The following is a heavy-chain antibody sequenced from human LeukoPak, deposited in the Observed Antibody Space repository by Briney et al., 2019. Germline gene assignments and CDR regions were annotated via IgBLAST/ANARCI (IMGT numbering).Heavy chain of an antibody. J-gene: IGHJ4*02. CDR3: ARGTVADKYSFDY. CDR1: GFTFGDYS. CDR2: IKSKAFGGTT. D-gene: IGHD4-23*01. Sequence: PGGSLRLSCTASGFTFGDYSMSWVRQAPGKGLEWVAFIKSKAFGGTTGYAASVEGRFTISRDDSKSIAYLQMNSLKTEDTAVYYCARGTVADKYSFDYWGQGTLSPSPQ. V-gene: IGHV3-49*04.